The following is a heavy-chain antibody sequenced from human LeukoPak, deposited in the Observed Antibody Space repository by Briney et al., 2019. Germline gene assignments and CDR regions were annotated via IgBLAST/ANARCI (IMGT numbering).Heavy chain of an antibody. CDR3: AKEILAVAGVWGYGMDV. J-gene: IGHJ6*02. CDR2: ISGSGGST. V-gene: IGHV3-23*01. Sequence: PGGSLRLFCAASGFTFSSYAMSWVRQAPGKGLEWVSAISGSGGSTYYADSVKGRFTISRDNSKNTLYLQMNSLRAEDTAVYYCAKEILAVAGVWGYGMDVWGQGTTVTVSS. D-gene: IGHD6-19*01. CDR1: GFTFSSYA.